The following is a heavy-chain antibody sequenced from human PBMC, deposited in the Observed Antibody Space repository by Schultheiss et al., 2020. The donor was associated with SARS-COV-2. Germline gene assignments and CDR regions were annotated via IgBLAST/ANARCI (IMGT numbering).Heavy chain of an antibody. CDR3: ARVPTPLNWNDAFDI. CDR2: INHSGST. D-gene: IGHD1-1*01. Sequence: SETLSLTCAVYGGSFSGYYWSWIRQPPGKGLEWIGEINHSGSTNYNTSLKSRVTISVDTSKNQFSLKLSSVTAADTAVYYCARVPTPLNWNDAFDIWGQGTMVTVSS. CDR1: GGSFSGYY. J-gene: IGHJ3*02. V-gene: IGHV4-34*01.